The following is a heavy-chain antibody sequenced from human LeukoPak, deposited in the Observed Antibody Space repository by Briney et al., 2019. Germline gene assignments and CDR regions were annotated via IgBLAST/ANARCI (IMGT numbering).Heavy chain of an antibody. Sequence: GGSLYLSCAASGFTFRTYAMSWVRQAPGKGLEWVASITGSGDRTYYADSVKGRFTISRDNSKNTLYLQMNTLRGGDTAVYHCAFVYTVTRIDYWGQGTLVTVSS. V-gene: IGHV3-23*01. CDR2: ITGSGDRT. J-gene: IGHJ4*02. CDR3: AFVYTVTRIDY. D-gene: IGHD4-17*01. CDR1: GFTFRTYA.